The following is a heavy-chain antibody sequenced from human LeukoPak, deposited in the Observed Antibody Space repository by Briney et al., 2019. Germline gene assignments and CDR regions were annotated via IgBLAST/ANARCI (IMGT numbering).Heavy chain of an antibody. V-gene: IGHV4-31*03. D-gene: IGHD3-3*01. CDR1: GGSISSGGYY. Sequence: SQTLSLTCTVSGGSISSGGYYWRWIRQHPGKGLEWIGYIYYSGSTYYNPSLKSRVTISVDTSKNQFSLKLSSVTAADTAVYYCARLAPRITIFGVVTQYYFDYRGQGTLVTVSS. CDR2: IYYSGST. CDR3: ARLAPRITIFGVVTQYYFDY. J-gene: IGHJ4*02.